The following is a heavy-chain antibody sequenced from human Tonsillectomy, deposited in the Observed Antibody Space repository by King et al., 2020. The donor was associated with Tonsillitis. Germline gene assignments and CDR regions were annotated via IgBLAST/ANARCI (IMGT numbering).Heavy chain of an antibody. J-gene: IGHJ6*03. CDR2: ILYDGIKK. CDR1: GFTFSRYG. Sequence: VQLVESGGGVVQPGRSLRLSCAASGFTFSRYGMHWVRQAPGKGLEWVAFILYDGIKKYYADSVKGRFTISRDNSKNTLYLQMNSLRAEDTAVYYCAKDGEWEWRSPRYFYMDVWGKGTTVTVSS. CDR3: AKDGEWEWRSPRYFYMDV. V-gene: IGHV3-30*18. D-gene: IGHD1-26*01.